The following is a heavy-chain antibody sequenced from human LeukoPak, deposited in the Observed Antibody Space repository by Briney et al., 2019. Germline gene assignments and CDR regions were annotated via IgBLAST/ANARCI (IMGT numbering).Heavy chain of an antibody. CDR1: GFTFSIYN. Sequence: GGSLRLSCAASGFTFSIYNMNWVRQAPGKGLEWVSYISSSSSNIYYADSVKGRFTISRDNAKNALYLQFNSLRDEDTAVYYCARYNYDMFDYWGQGTLVTVSS. CDR3: ARYNYDMFDY. D-gene: IGHD5-18*01. J-gene: IGHJ4*02. V-gene: IGHV3-48*02. CDR2: ISSSSSNI.